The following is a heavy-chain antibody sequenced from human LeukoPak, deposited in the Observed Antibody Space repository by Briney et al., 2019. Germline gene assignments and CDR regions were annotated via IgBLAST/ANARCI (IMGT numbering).Heavy chain of an antibody. D-gene: IGHD3-3*01. V-gene: IGHV1-2*02. CDR2: INPHSGGT. J-gene: IGHJ4*02. CDR1: GYTFNEYY. CDR3: ARAGGTYYDFWSAH. Sequence: ASVKVSCKASGYTFNEYYIHWVRQAPGQGLEWMGWINPHSGGTYYAQKFQGRVTITMDRSISTAYMELSRLRSDDTAVYYCARAGGTYYDFWSAHWGQGTLVTVSS.